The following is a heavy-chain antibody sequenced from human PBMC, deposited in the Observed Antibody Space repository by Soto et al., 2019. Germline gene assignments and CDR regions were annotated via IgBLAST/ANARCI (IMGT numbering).Heavy chain of an antibody. CDR3: TRRAILAWLSGFDN. D-gene: IGHD3-3*01. Sequence: VGSLRLSCAVSGFTVSSNYMSWVRQAPGKGLDWVTIIYSGGNTYYADSVKGRFTISSDTSKNTVYLQMNSLRADDTAVYYCTRRAILAWLSGFDNWGEGTPVTGSS. CDR1: GFTVSSNY. CDR2: IYSGGNT. J-gene: IGHJ4*02. V-gene: IGHV3-66*01.